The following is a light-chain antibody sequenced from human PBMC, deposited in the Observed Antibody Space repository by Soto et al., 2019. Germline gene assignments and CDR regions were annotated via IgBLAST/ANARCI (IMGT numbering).Light chain of an antibody. CDR2: KAS. V-gene: IGKV1-5*03. CDR1: QNINSW. CDR3: QQYNSYSSGT. Sequence: DIQMTQSPSTLSASVGDRVTITCRASQNINSWLAWYQQKPGKAPKLLIYKASSLESGVPSRFSGSGSGTEFTLTINSLQPHDFAIYYCQQYNSYSSGTFGQGTKV. J-gene: IGKJ1*01.